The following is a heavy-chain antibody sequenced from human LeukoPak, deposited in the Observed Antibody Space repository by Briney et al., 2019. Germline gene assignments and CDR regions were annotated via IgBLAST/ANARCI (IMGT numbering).Heavy chain of an antibody. J-gene: IGHJ5*02. V-gene: IGHV6-1*01. Sequence: SQTLSLTCAISGDSVSSNSAAWNWIRQSPSRGLEWLGRTYYRSKWYNDYAVSVKSRITINPDTSKNQFSLQLNSVTPEDTAVYYCARKTYSSSWYGLNWFDPWGQGTLVTVSS. CDR3: ARKTYSSSWYGLNWFDP. CDR1: GDSVSSNSAA. D-gene: IGHD6-13*01. CDR2: TYYRSKWYN.